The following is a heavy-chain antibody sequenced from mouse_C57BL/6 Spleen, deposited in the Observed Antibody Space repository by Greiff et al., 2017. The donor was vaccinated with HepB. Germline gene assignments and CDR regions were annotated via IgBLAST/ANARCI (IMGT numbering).Heavy chain of an antibody. J-gene: IGHJ2*01. CDR3: ARGYDDYFDY. CDR2: ISDGGSYT. D-gene: IGHD2-3*01. Sequence: EVKLVESGGGLVKPGGSLKLSCAASGFTFSSYAMSWARQTPEKRLEWVATISDGGSYTYYPDNVKGRFTISRDNAKNNLYLQMSHLKSEDTAMYYCARGYDDYFDYWGQGTTLTVSS. CDR1: GFTFSSYA. V-gene: IGHV5-4*03.